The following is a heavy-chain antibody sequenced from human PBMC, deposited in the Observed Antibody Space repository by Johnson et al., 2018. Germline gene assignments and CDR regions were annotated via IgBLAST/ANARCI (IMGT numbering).Heavy chain of an antibody. V-gene: IGHV3-30*18. Sequence: QVQLVQSGGGVVQPGRSLRLSCAASGFSFSSYGMHWVRQAPGKGLEWVAFISYDESNRDYADSVKGRFTISRDNSKNTLFLQMNSPRAEDTAVYYCAKAIAAAPYYFYMDVWGKGTTVTVSS. J-gene: IGHJ6*03. CDR2: ISYDESNR. CDR1: GFSFSSYG. CDR3: AKAIAAAPYYFYMDV. D-gene: IGHD6-25*01.